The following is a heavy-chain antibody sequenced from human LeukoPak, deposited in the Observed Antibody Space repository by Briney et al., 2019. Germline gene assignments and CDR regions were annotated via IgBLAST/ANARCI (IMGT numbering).Heavy chain of an antibody. CDR1: GGSISSYY. V-gene: IGHV4-59*08. CDR3: ARRVFYDRGDDAFDI. CDR2: IYYSGST. J-gene: IGHJ3*02. Sequence: KPSETLSLTCTVSGGSISSYYWSWIRQPPGKGLEWIGYIYYSGSTNYNPSLKSRVTISVDTSKNQFSLKLSSVTAADTAVYYCARRVFYDRGDDAFDIWGQGTMVTVSS. D-gene: IGHD3-10*02.